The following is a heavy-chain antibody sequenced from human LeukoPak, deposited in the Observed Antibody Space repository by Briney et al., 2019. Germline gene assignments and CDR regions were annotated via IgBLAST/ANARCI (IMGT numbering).Heavy chain of an antibody. CDR2: IKQDGSEK. D-gene: IGHD6-6*01. CDR1: GFTFSSYS. CDR3: ARIIAARYYSDY. Sequence: GGSLRLSCAASGFTFSSYSMNWVRQAPGKGLEWVANIKQDGSEKYYVDSVKGRFTISRDNAKNSLYLQMNSLRAEDTAVYYCARIIAARYYSDYWGQGTLVTVSP. V-gene: IGHV3-7*01. J-gene: IGHJ4*02.